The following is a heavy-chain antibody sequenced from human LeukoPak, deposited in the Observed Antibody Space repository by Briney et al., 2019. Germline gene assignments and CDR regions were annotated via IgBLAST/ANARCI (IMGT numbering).Heavy chain of an antibody. CDR1: GYTFTSYY. CDR2: INPSGGST. Sequence: ASVKVSCKASGYTFTSYYMHWVRQAPGQGLEWMGIINPSGGSTSYAQKFQGRVTMTRDMSTSADYMELSSLRSEDTAVYYCARDNSVEDTAWWFDPWGQGTLVTVSS. D-gene: IGHD4-23*01. CDR3: ARDNSVEDTAWWFDP. J-gene: IGHJ5*02. V-gene: IGHV1-46*01.